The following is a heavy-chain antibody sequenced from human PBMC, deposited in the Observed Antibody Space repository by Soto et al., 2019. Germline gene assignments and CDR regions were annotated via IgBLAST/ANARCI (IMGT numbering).Heavy chain of an antibody. J-gene: IGHJ4*02. V-gene: IGHV3-53*01. CDR2: IYSGGST. Sequence: SLRLSCLASGFNFSDHYVTWIRQAPGKGLEWVSVIYSGGSTYYADSVKGRFTISRDNSKNTLYLQIHSLRAENTAVYYWASVLTAMEIAYWGKGTLVTASS. CDR3: ASVLTAMEIAY. CDR1: GFNFSDHY. D-gene: IGHD5-18*01.